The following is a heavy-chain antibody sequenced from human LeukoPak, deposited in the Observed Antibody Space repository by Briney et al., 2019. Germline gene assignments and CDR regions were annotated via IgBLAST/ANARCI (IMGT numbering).Heavy chain of an antibody. J-gene: IGHJ6*02. CDR3: ARDIVVVPAAIVYYYGMDV. CDR1: GFTFSSYW. Sequence: GGSLRLSCAASGFTFSSYWMSWVRQAPGKGLEWVANIKQDGSEKYYVDSVKGRFTSSRDNAKNSLDLQMKSLIAEDTAVYYCARDIVVVPAAIVYYYGMDVWGQGTTVTVSS. V-gene: IGHV3-7*01. CDR2: IKQDGSEK. D-gene: IGHD2-2*02.